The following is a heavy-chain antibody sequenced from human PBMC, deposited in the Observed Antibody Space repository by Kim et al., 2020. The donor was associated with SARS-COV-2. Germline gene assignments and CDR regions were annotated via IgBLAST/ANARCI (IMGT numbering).Heavy chain of an antibody. J-gene: IGHJ6*02. D-gene: IGHD3-22*01. Sequence: ASVKVSCKASGYTFTSYAMHWVRQAPGQRLEWMGWINAGNGNTKYSQKFQGRVTITRDTSASTAYMELSSLRSEDTAVYYCARTGITMIVALRAGMDVWGQGTTVTVSS. V-gene: IGHV1-3*01. CDR1: GYTFTSYA. CDR2: INAGNGNT. CDR3: ARTGITMIVALRAGMDV.